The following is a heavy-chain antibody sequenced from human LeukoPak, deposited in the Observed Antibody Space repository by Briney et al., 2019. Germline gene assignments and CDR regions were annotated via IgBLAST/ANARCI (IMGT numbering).Heavy chain of an antibody. Sequence: PGGSLRLSCAASGFAFNNDAMTWVRQPPGKGLEWVSTIVGDSTIEYYADSVKGRFTISSDNSKTMLFLHMNSLRAKDTAIYYCARQPYFYYYLDVWGKGTTVTVTS. V-gene: IGHV3-23*01. CDR3: ARQPYFYYYLDV. J-gene: IGHJ6*03. D-gene: IGHD5-18*01. CDR1: GFAFNNDA. CDR2: IVGDSTIE.